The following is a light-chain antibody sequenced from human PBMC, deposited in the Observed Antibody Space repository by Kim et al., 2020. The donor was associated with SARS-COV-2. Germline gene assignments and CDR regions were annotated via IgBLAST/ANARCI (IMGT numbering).Light chain of an antibody. CDR1: ESVGYSK. CDR3: QQLGGSPPMT. V-gene: IGKV3-20*01. CDR2: GAS. J-gene: IGKJ5*01. Sequence: PGETATFSCRDSESVGYSKLPWYQQKPGQAPRLLVVGASSRATGIPDRFIGSGSGTDCNLTISRLEHEYFAVYYCQQLGGSPPMTFGQGTRLEI.